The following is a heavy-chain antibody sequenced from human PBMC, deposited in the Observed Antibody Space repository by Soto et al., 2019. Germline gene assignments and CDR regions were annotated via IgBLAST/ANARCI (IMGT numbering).Heavy chain of an antibody. Sequence: ASVKVSCKASGFTFTSSAMQRVRQARGQRLEWIGWIVVGSGNTNYAQKFQERVTITRDMSTSTAYMELSSLRSEDTAVYYCASTNCNPPLKSRVTISVDTSKSQFSLELSSVSAADTAVYYCARSSYAKIAVAGFDPWGQGTLVTVSS. CDR1: GFTFTSSA. D-gene: IGHD3-10*01. CDR2: IVVGSGNT. J-gene: IGHJ5*02. CDR3: ASTNCNPPLKSRVTISVDTSKSQFSLELSSVSAADTAVYYCARSSYAKIAVAGFDP. V-gene: IGHV1-58*02.